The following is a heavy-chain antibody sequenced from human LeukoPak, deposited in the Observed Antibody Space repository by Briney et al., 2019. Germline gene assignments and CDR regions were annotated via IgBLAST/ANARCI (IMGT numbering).Heavy chain of an antibody. CDR1: GESFSGYS. V-gene: IGHV4-34*01. D-gene: IGHD6-13*01. Sequence: SETLSLTCAVYGESFSGYSWSWIRQPPGKGLEWIGEINHSGSTNYNPSLKSRVTISVDTSQKQFSLRLSSVTAADTAVYYCARGRYLTTGGGAAAGFLDYWGQGTLVTVSS. CDR3: ARGRYLTTGGGAAAGFLDY. CDR2: INHSGST. J-gene: IGHJ4*02.